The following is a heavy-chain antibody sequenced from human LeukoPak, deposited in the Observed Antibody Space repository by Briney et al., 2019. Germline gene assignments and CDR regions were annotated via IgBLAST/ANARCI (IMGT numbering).Heavy chain of an antibody. D-gene: IGHD6-19*01. Sequence: PGGSLRLSCAASGFTFSSYAMHWVRQAPGKGLEWVAVISYDGSNKYYADSEKGRFTISRDNSKNTLYLQMNSLRAEDTAVYYCARDRQWLASNYFDYWGQGTLVTVSS. CDR3: ARDRQWLASNYFDY. CDR1: GFTFSSYA. CDR2: ISYDGSNK. J-gene: IGHJ4*02. V-gene: IGHV3-30-3*01.